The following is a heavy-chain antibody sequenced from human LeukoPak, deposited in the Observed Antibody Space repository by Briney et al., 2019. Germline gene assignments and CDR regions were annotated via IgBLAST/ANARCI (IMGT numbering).Heavy chain of an antibody. J-gene: IGHJ4*02. CDR2: ISGSGGST. CDR1: GFTFSSYA. Sequence: AGGSLRLSCAASGFTFSSYAMSWVRQAPGKGLEWVPAISGSGGSTYYADSVKGRFTISRDNSKNTLYLQMNSLRAEDTAVYYCAKDHARGIGVVKGTFDYWGQGTLVTVSS. V-gene: IGHV3-23*01. D-gene: IGHD3-3*01. CDR3: AKDHARGIGVVKGTFDY.